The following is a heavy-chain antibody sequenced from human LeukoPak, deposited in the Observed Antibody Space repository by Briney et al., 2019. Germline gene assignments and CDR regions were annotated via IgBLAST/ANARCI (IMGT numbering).Heavy chain of an antibody. J-gene: IGHJ4*02. D-gene: IGHD4-11*01. CDR1: GGSISSYY. CDR2: IYYSGST. V-gene: IGHV4-59*01. CDR3: ARTTVTPGGYYFDY. Sequence: PSETLSLTCTVSGGSISSYYWSWIRQPPGKGLEWIGYIYYSGSTNYNPSLKSRVTISVDTSKNQFSLKLSSVIAADTAVYYCARTTVTPGGYYFDYWGQGTLVTVSS.